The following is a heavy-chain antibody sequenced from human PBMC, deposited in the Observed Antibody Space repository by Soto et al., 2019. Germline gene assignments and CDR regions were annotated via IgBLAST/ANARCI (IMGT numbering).Heavy chain of an antibody. J-gene: IGHJ6*02. CDR1: GGTFSSYA. CDR2: IIPIFGTA. CDR3: ARTYDSSGYYYYYGMDV. Sequence: GASVKVSCKASGGTFSSYAISWVRQAPGQGFEWMGGIIPIFGTASYAQKFQGRVTITADESTSTAYMELSSLRSEDTAVYYCARTYDSSGYYYYYGMDVWGQGTTVTVSS. V-gene: IGHV1-69*13. D-gene: IGHD3-22*01.